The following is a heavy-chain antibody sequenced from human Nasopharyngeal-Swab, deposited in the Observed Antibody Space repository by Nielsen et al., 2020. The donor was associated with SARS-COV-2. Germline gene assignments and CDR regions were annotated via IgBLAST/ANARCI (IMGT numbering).Heavy chain of an antibody. D-gene: IGHD3-22*01. CDR1: GLTFSSNA. J-gene: IGHJ4*02. CDR3: AKEESDSSGYYY. Sequence: GESLKISCAASGLTFSSNAMSWVRQAPGKGLEWVSAISGSGGSTYYADSVKGRFTISRDNSKNTLYLQMNSLRAEDTAVYYCAKEESDSSGYYYWGQGTLVTVSS. V-gene: IGHV3-23*01. CDR2: ISGSGGST.